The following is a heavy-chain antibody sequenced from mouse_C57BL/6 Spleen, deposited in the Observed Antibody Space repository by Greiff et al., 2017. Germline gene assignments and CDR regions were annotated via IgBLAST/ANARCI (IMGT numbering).Heavy chain of an antibody. CDR1: GYTFTSYW. V-gene: IGHV1-61*01. CDR3: ERANGSGPWFAY. D-gene: IGHD1-1*01. CDR2: IYPSDSET. J-gene: IGHJ3*01. Sequence: QVQLQQPGAELVRPGSSVKLSCKASGYTFTSYWMDWVKQRPGQGLEWIGNIYPSDSETHYNQKFKDKATLTVDKSSSTAYMQLSSLTSEDSAVYYCERANGSGPWFAYWGQGTLVTVSA.